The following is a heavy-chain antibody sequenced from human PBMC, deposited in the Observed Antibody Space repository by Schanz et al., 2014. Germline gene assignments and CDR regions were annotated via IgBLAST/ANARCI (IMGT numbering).Heavy chain of an antibody. Sequence: EVQLVESGGGLVQPGGPLRLSCAASGFTFSSYGMHWARQAPGKGLEWVSYISGSSRTIYYADSMKGRFTVSRDNAENALYLQMNSLRAEDTAVYYCAKDRSWDYDSSGYFDYWGQGTLVTVSS. CDR1: GFTFSSYG. V-gene: IGHV3-48*01. D-gene: IGHD3-22*01. CDR3: AKDRSWDYDSSGYFDY. CDR2: ISGSSRTI. J-gene: IGHJ4*02.